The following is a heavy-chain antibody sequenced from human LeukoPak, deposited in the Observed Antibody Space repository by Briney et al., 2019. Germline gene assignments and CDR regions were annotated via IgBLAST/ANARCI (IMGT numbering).Heavy chain of an antibody. V-gene: IGHV4-39*07. CDR1: GGSISSSSYY. D-gene: IGHD5-18*01. CDR2: IYYSGST. J-gene: IGHJ4*02. CDR3: ARDHNRGYSYGADY. Sequence: SETLSLTCTVSGGSISSSSYYWGWIRQPPGKGLEWIGSIYYSGSTYYNPSLKSRVTISVDTSKNQFSLKLSSVTAADTAVYYCARDHNRGYSYGADYWGQGTLVTVSS.